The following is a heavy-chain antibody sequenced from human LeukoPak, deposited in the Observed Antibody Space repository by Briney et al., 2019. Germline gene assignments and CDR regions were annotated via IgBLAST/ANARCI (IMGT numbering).Heavy chain of an antibody. D-gene: IGHD4-17*01. CDR2: ISSSGSTI. CDR3: AGSSVTIWSSLLGFDY. J-gene: IGHJ4*02. Sequence: GGSLRLSCAASGFTFSSYEMNWVRQAPGKGLEWVSYISSSGSTIYYADAVKGRFTISRDNAKNSLYLQMNSLRAEDTAVYYCAGSSVTIWSSLLGFDYWGQGTLVTVSS. V-gene: IGHV3-48*03. CDR1: GFTFSSYE.